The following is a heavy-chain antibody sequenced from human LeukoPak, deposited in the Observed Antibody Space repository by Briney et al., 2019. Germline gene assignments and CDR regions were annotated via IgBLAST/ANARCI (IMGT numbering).Heavy chain of an antibody. Sequence: PSETLSLTCAVYGGSFSGYYWSWIRQPPGKGLEWIGEINHSGSTNYNPSLKSRVTISVDTSKNQFSLKLSSVTAADTAVYYCARATSYGDQGWFDPWGQGTLVTVSS. CDR2: INHSGST. V-gene: IGHV4-34*01. CDR3: ARATSYGDQGWFDP. J-gene: IGHJ5*02. D-gene: IGHD4-17*01. CDR1: GGSFSGYY.